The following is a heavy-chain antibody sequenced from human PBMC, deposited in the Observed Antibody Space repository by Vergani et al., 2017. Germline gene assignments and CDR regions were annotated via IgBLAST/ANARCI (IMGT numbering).Heavy chain of an antibody. Sequence: QVQLQESGPGLVKPSQTLSLTCTVSGGSISSGSYYWSWIRQPAGKGLEWIGRIYTSGSTNYNPSLKSRVTISVDTSKNQFSLKLSSVTAADTAVYYCARDSSGLYRYWGQGTLVTVSS. CDR1: GGSISSGSYY. CDR2: IYTSGST. V-gene: IGHV4-61*02. D-gene: IGHD6-19*01. CDR3: ARDSSGLYRY. J-gene: IGHJ4*02.